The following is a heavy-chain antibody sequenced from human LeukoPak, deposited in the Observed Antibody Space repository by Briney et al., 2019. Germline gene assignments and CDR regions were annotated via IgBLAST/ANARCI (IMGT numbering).Heavy chain of an antibody. CDR2: ISSSSSYI. CDR1: GFTFSGYT. CDR3: AKGHVSGWYDYLDY. D-gene: IGHD6-19*01. V-gene: IGHV3-21*01. Sequence: GGSLRLSCAASGFTFSGYTMNWVRQAPGKGLEWVSSISSSSSYIYYADSVKGRFTISRDNAKNSLYLQMNSLRAEDTAVYYCAKGHVSGWYDYLDYWGQGTLVTVSS. J-gene: IGHJ4*02.